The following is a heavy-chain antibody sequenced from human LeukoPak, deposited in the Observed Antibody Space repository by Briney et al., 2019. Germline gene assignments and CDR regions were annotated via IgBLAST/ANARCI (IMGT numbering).Heavy chain of an antibody. V-gene: IGHV1-8*01. CDR2: MNPNSGNT. CDR1: GYTFTRYD. CDR3: ASSMYYYDSSGYPFDY. J-gene: IGHJ4*02. Sequence: ASVKVSYTASGYTFTRYDINWVRPATGQGLEWMGWMNPNSGNTGYAQKFQGRVTMTRNTSISTAYMELSSLRSEDTAVYYCASSMYYYDSSGYPFDYWGQGTLVTVSS. D-gene: IGHD3-22*01.